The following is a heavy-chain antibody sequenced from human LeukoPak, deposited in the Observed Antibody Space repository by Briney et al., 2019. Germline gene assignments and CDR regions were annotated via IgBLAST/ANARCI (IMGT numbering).Heavy chain of an antibody. J-gene: IGHJ4*02. Sequence: SVKVSCKAFGGTFSSYAISWVRQAPGQGLEWMGGIIPIFGTANYAQKFQGRVTITADESTSTAYMELSSLRSEDTAVYYCARDDCSSTSCPGDFDYWGQGTLVTVSS. CDR2: IIPIFGTA. D-gene: IGHD2-2*01. CDR1: GGTFSSYA. V-gene: IGHV1-69*13. CDR3: ARDDCSSTSCPGDFDY.